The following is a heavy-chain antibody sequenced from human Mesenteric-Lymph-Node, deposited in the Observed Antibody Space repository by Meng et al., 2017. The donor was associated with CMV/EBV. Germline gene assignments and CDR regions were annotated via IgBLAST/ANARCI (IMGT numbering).Heavy chain of an antibody. J-gene: IGHJ6*02. Sequence: GESLKISCAASGFTFDDYAMHWVRQAPGKGLEWVSAIGTAGDTYYPGSVKGRFTISRENAKNSLYLQMNSLRAGDTAVYYCARDRRYYSNYYYYYYGMDVWGQGTTVTVSS. CDR2: IGTAGDT. CDR3: ARDRRYYSNYYYYYYGMDV. V-gene: IGHV3-13*01. CDR1: GFTFDDYA. D-gene: IGHD4-11*01.